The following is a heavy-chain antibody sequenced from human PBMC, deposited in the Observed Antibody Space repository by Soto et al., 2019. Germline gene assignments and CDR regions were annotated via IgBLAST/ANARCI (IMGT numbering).Heavy chain of an antibody. CDR3: ARESEDLTSNFDY. CDR2: ISSTTNYI. J-gene: IGHJ4*02. V-gene: IGHV3-21*06. Sequence: GGSLRLSCAASGFTFTRYSMNWVRQAPGKGLEWVSSISSTTNYIYYGDSIKGRFTISRDNAKNSLYLEMNSLRAEDTAVYYCARESEDLTSNFDYWGQGTLVTVSS. CDR1: GFTFTRYS.